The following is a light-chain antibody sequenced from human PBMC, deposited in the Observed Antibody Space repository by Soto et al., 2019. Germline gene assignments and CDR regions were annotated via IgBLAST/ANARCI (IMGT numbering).Light chain of an antibody. CDR3: LQYETYWT. V-gene: IGKV1-5*03. Sequence: DIQMTQSPSTLSASVGDRVTITCWASQTISDWLAWHQQKPGKAPKLLIYKASSLESGVPSRFSGSGSGTEFTLTISSLQPDDFATYYCLQYETYWTFGQGTKVDIK. CDR2: KAS. J-gene: IGKJ1*01. CDR1: QTISDW.